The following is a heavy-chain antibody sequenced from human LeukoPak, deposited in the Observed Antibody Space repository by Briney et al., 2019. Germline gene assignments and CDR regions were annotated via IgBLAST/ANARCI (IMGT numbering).Heavy chain of an antibody. CDR2: ISYDGSNK. J-gene: IGHJ6*02. CDR3: ARDVAAARRGTTYYYYGMDV. Sequence: GGSLRLSCAASGFTFSSYAMHWVRQAPGKGLEWVAVISYDGSNKYYADSVKGRFTISRDNSKNTLYLQMNSLRAEDTAVYYCARDVAAARRGTTYYYYGMDVWGQGATVTVSS. CDR1: GFTFSSYA. D-gene: IGHD6-13*01. V-gene: IGHV3-30-3*01.